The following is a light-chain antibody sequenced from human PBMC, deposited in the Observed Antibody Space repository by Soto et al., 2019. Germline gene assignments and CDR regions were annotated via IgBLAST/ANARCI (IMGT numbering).Light chain of an antibody. CDR3: QQYNTYPLT. CDR2: DAS. CDR1: QSISSW. Sequence: DLQMTQSPSTLSASVGARVTITCRASQSISSWLAWYQQKPGKVPKLLIYDASSLQSGVPSRFSGSGSGTEFTLTISSLQPDDIATYFCQQYNTYPLTFGGGTKVEI. J-gene: IGKJ4*01. V-gene: IGKV1-5*01.